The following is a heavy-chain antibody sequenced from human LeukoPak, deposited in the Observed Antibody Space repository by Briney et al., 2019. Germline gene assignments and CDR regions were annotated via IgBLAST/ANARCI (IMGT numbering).Heavy chain of an antibody. Sequence: ASVNVSCKALGYTFTDHYFHWLRQAPGQGIEWMGWIHPGRGDTNIAQKFQGRVSLTRDMSISTAYMELSRLTSDDTAVCYCARDHNWGPDYWGQGTLVSVSS. CDR3: ARDHNWGPDY. CDR1: GYTFTDHY. V-gene: IGHV1-2*02. D-gene: IGHD7-27*01. J-gene: IGHJ4*02. CDR2: IHPGRGDT.